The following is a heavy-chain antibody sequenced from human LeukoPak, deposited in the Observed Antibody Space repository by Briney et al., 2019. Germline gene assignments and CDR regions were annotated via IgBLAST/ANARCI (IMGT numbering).Heavy chain of an antibody. CDR3: AKGKTFYGSGSYSDC. Sequence: GGSLRLSCVAPGFIFADYAVHWVRQVPGKGLEWVSIFSGDGGSTYYADSVKGRFTISRDNSEISLYLQMNSLRTEDTALYYCAKGKTFYGSGSYSDCWGQGTLVTVSS. D-gene: IGHD3-10*01. V-gene: IGHV3-43*02. CDR2: FSGDGGST. J-gene: IGHJ4*02. CDR1: GFIFADYA.